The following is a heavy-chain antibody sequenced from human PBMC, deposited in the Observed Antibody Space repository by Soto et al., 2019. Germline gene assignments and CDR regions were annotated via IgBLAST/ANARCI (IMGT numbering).Heavy chain of an antibody. CDR3: ARDQTGITTAGGGRIDR. CDR1: GFTFSTHA. V-gene: IGHV3-30-3*01. CDR2: VSFDGSNK. Sequence: QVQLVESGGGVVQLGRSLRLSCAASGFTFSTHAMHWVRQAPGKGLECVAIVSFDGSNKYYADSVKGRFTISRDNSKNTLYRQMSGLTPEDTAFYYCARDQTGITTAGGGRIDRWGQGTLVTVSS. D-gene: IGHD6-13*01. J-gene: IGHJ5*02.